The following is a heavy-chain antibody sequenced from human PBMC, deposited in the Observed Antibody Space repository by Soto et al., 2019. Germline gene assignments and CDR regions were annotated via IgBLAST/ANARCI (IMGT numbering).Heavy chain of an antibody. J-gene: IGHJ5*02. V-gene: IGHV3-33*01. CDR2: IWYDGSEK. D-gene: IGHD1-1*01. Sequence: QVQLVESGGGVVQPGRSLRLSCEGSGFTFRNHGMHWIRQSPGKGLEWLAVIWYDGSEKYYADSVKGRFTISRDNSKNKLYLQMHSLKVEDTAIYYFARRSNNKGVDPWGQGTVVTVS. CDR3: ARRSNNKGVDP. CDR1: GFTFRNHG.